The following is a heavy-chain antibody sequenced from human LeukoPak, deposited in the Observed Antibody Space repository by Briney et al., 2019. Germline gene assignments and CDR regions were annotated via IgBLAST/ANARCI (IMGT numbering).Heavy chain of an antibody. D-gene: IGHD6-19*01. V-gene: IGHV3-53*01. Sequence: GGSLRLSCAASGFTVSSNYMSWVRQAPGKGLEWVSVIYSDGSTYYADSVKGRFTISRDNSKNTLYLQMNSLRAEDTAVYYCAREIRRYSSGWYYFDYWGQGTLVTVSS. CDR3: AREIRRYSSGWYYFDY. CDR1: GFTVSSNY. CDR2: IYSDGST. J-gene: IGHJ4*02.